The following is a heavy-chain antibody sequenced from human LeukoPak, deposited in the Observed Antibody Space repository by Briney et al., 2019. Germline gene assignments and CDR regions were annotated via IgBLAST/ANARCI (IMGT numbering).Heavy chain of an antibody. CDR1: GYSISSGYY. D-gene: IGHD3-22*01. J-gene: IGHJ1*01. CDR2: IYHSGST. V-gene: IGHV4-38-2*02. Sequence: SETLSLTCTVSGYSISSGYYWGWIRQPPGKGLEWTGSIYHSGSTYYNPSLKSRVTISVDTSKNQFSLKLSSVTAADTAVYYCARGYYYDSSQHWGQGTLVTVSS. CDR3: ARGYYYDSSQH.